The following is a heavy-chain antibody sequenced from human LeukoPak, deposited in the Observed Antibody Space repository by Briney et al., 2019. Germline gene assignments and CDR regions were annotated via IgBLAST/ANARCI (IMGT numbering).Heavy chain of an antibody. V-gene: IGHV4-30-4*01. CDR3: AREGVPSGYDSDY. J-gene: IGHJ4*02. D-gene: IGHD5-12*01. Sequence: PSQTLSLTCTVSGGSISSGDYYWSWIRQPPGKGLEWIGYIYYSGSTYYNPPLKSRVTISVDTSKNQFSLKLSSVTAADTAVYYCAREGVPSGYDSDYWGQGTLVTVSS. CDR1: GGSISSGDYY. CDR2: IYYSGST.